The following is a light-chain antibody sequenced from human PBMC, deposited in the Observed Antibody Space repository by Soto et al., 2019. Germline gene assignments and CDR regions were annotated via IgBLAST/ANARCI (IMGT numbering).Light chain of an antibody. Sequence: QSVLTQPRSVSGSPGQSVTISCIGTSSDVGRYNYVSWYQHHPGKAPKLMIYDVSTRPSGVPDRFSGSKSGTTASLTISGLQAEDEADYYCCSYAGSPYVFGTGTKVTV. J-gene: IGLJ1*01. V-gene: IGLV2-11*01. CDR1: SSDVGRYNY. CDR3: CSYAGSPYV. CDR2: DVS.